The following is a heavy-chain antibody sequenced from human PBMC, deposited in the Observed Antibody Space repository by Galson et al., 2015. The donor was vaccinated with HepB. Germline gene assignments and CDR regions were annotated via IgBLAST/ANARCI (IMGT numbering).Heavy chain of an antibody. CDR2: ISPNGGGT. J-gene: IGHJ4*02. Sequence: SLRLSCAASGFTFSNFAMTWVRQAPGKGLEWVSGISPNGGGTYYADSVKGRFTISRDNSKSTLYLRMNSLRAEDTAVYYCARSTDMDYWGQGTLVTVSP. CDR1: GFTFSNFA. CDR3: ARSTDMDY. D-gene: IGHD4-11*01. V-gene: IGHV3-23*01.